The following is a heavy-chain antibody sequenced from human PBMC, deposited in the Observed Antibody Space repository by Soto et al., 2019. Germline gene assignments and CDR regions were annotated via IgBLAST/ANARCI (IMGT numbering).Heavy chain of an antibody. V-gene: IGHV4-38-2*01. CDR2: IYHSGST. D-gene: IGHD2-8*01. Sequence: SETLSLTCAVSGYSISSGYYWGWIRQPPGKGLEWIGSIYHSGSTYCNPSLKSRASISLDTSKNEFSLKLTSVTAADTAVYYCARRALPQCINGVCYKDGFWDYWGQGALVTVSS. J-gene: IGHJ4*02. CDR3: ARRALPQCINGVCYKDGFWDY. CDR1: GYSISSGYY.